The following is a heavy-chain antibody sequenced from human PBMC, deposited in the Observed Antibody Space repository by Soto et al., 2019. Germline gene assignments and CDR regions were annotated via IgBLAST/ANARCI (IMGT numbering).Heavy chain of an antibody. CDR1: GFGFSTYT. Sequence: EVQLVESGGGLVKPGGSLRLSCAASGFGFSTYTMSWVRQAPGKGLEWVSSISSSSSYIYYSDSMKGRFTISRDNAKNSLFLQMNSLRLEDTAVYYCARSSLGILRFLEWSFDYWGQGTLVTVSS. J-gene: IGHJ4*02. D-gene: IGHD3-3*01. V-gene: IGHV3-21*01. CDR2: ISSSSSYI. CDR3: ARSSLGILRFLEWSFDY.